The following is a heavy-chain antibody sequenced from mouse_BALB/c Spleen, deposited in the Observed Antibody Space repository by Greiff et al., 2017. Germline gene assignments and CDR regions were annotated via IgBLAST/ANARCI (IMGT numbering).Heavy chain of an antibody. CDR1: GYSITSDYA. Sequence: EVKLMESGPGLVKPSQSLSLSCTVTGYSITSDYAWNWIRQFPGNKLEWMGFISYSGSTSYNPSLKSRISITRDTSKNQFFLQLNTVTTEDTATYYCARYGYDDAWFAYWGQGTLVTVSA. D-gene: IGHD2-2*01. J-gene: IGHJ3*01. CDR3: ARYGYDDAWFAY. V-gene: IGHV3-2*02. CDR2: ISYSGST.